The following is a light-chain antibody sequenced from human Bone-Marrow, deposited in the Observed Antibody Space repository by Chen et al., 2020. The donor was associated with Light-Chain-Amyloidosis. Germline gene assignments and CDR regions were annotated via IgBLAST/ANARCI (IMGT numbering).Light chain of an antibody. J-gene: IGLJ1*01. CDR2: TNS. CDR3: QSYDGNLKIYV. CDR1: RANFGAGLA. V-gene: IGLV1-40*01. Sequence: QSLLTQPPSVSGAPGPRVTISCTGNRANFGAGLAVHWYQQLPGKAPKLLISTNSDRPSGVPDRFSGSKSGASASLAITGLQADDEGDYYCQSYDGNLKIYVFGTGTKVTVL.